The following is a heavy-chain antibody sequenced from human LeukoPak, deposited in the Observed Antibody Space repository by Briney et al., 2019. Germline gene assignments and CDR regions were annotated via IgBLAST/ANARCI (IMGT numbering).Heavy chain of an antibody. CDR1: GYTFTSYD. V-gene: IGHV1-8*01. CDR2: MNPNSGNT. CDR3: EMGSSWYSEYYYGMDV. D-gene: IGHD6-13*01. Sequence: ASVKVSCKASGYTFTSYDINWVRQATGQGLEWMGWMNPNSGNTGYAQKFQGRVTMTRNTSISTAYMELNSLRSEDTAVYYREMGSSWYSEYYYGMDVWGQGTTVTVSS. J-gene: IGHJ6*02.